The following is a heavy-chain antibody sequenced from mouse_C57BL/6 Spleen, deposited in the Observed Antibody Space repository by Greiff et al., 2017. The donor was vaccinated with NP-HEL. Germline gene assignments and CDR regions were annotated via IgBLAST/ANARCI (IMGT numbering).Heavy chain of an antibody. D-gene: IGHD2-1*01. CDR1: GYSITSGYY. Sequence: EVKLMESGPGLVKPSQSLSLTCSVTGYSITSGYYWNWIRQFPGNKLEWMGYISYDGSNNYNPSLKNRISITRDTSKNQFFLKLNSVTTEDTATYYCARGAVYPAWFAYWGQGTLVTVSA. V-gene: IGHV3-6*01. CDR2: ISYDGSN. J-gene: IGHJ3*01. CDR3: ARGAVYPAWFAY.